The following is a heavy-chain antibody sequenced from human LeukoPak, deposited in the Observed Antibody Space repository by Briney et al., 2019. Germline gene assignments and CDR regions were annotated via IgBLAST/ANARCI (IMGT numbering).Heavy chain of an antibody. D-gene: IGHD6-6*01. CDR2: ISAYNGNT. CDR3: ARSSSSDYYYYYMDV. CDR1: GYTFTSYG. J-gene: IGHJ6*03. V-gene: IGHV1-18*01. Sequence: ASVKVSCKASGYTFTSYGISWVRQAPGQGLEWMGWISAYNGNTNYAQKLQGRVTMTTDTSTSTAYMELSSLRSEDTAVYYCARSSSSDYYYYYMDVWGKGTTVTVSS.